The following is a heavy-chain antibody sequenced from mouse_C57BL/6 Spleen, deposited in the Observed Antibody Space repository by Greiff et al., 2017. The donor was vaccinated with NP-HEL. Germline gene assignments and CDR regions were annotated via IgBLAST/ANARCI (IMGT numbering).Heavy chain of an antibody. CDR3: ARGSSYMDY. D-gene: IGHD1-1*01. V-gene: IGHV14-3*01. J-gene: IGHJ2*01. Sequence: VQLQQSVAELVRPGASVKLSCTASGFTFKNTYMHWVKQRPEQGLEWIGRIDPANGNTKYAPKFQGKATITADTSSNTAYLQLSSLTSEDTAIYCCARGSSYMDYWGQGTTLTVSS. CDR1: GFTFKNTY. CDR2: IDPANGNT.